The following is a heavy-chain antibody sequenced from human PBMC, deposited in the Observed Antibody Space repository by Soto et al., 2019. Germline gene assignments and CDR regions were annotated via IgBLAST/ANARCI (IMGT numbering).Heavy chain of an antibody. CDR2: IYHSGST. D-gene: IGHD3-10*01. Sequence: PSETLSLTCAVSGYSISSGYYWGWIRQPPGKGLEWIGSIYHSGSTNYNPSLKSRVTMSVDTSKNQFSLKLSSVTAADTAVYYCARDAHITMVRGVTAWYYYYGMDVWGQGTTVTVSS. V-gene: IGHV4-38-2*02. J-gene: IGHJ6*02. CDR1: GYSISSGYY. CDR3: ARDAHITMVRGVTAWYYYYGMDV.